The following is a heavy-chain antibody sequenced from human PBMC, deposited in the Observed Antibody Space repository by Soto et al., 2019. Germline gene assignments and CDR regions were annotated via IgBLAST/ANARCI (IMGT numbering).Heavy chain of an antibody. CDR2: ISSGGSTV. J-gene: IGHJ5*02. D-gene: IGHD3-10*01. Sequence: LGGSLRLSCAASGFNFRNYEMNWVRQAPGKGLEWVSYISSGGSTVQYADSVKGRFTVSRDNARNSLYLQMTSLRAEDTAVYFCARISSGSGSFGWCDPWGQGILVTVSS. CDR1: GFNFRNYE. V-gene: IGHV3-48*03. CDR3: ARISSGSGSFGWCDP.